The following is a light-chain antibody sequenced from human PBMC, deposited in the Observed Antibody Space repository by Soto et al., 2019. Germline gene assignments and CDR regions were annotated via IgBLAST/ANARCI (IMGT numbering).Light chain of an antibody. J-gene: IGKJ1*01. V-gene: IGKV1-5*03. CDR3: QHYNSYSEA. CDR2: KAS. Sequence: DIQMTQSPSTLSGSVGDRVTITCRDSQTISSWLAWYQPKPGKAPKLLIYKASTLKSGVPSRFSGSGSGTEFTLTISSLQPDDFATYYCQHYNSYSEAFGQGTKVELK. CDR1: QTISSW.